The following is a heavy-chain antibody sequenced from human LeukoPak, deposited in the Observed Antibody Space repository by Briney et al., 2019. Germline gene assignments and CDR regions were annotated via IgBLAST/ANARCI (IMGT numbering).Heavy chain of an antibody. Sequence: PGGSLRLSCAASGFTFSDYYMSWIRQAPGKGLEWVSYISSSASTIYYADSVKGRFTISRDNAKNSLYLQMNSLRAEDTAVYYCARARGIYDFWSGYYRQNYWGQGTLVTVSS. V-gene: IGHV3-11*04. CDR3: ARARGIYDFWSGYYRQNY. CDR1: GFTFSDYY. D-gene: IGHD3-3*01. CDR2: ISSSASTI. J-gene: IGHJ4*02.